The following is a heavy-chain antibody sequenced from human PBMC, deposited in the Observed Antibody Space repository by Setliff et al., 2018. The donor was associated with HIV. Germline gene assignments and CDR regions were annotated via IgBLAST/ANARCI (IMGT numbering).Heavy chain of an antibody. V-gene: IGHV4-39*07. Sequence: PSETLSLTCTVSGGSISSSSYYWGWIRQPPGKGLEWIGSIYYSGSTYYNPSLKSRVTMSVDTSKNQFSLKLSSVTAADTAVYYCAGVGRRVVVAATDYWGQGTLVTVSS. J-gene: IGHJ4*02. CDR2: IYYSGST. CDR3: AGVGRRVVVAATDY. D-gene: IGHD2-15*01. CDR1: GGSISSSSYY.